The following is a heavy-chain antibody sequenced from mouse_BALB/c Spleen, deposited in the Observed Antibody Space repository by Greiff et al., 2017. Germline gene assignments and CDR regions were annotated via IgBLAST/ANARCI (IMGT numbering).Heavy chain of an antibody. CDR2: INPSNGGT. CDR3: TREERYYYGSSLFAY. Sequence: QVQLQQPGAELVKPGASVKLSCKASGYTFTSYYMYWVKQRPGQGLEWIGGINPSNGGTNFNEKFKSKATLTVDKSSSTAYMQLSSLTSEDSAVYYCTREERYYYGSSLFAYWGQGTLVTVSA. D-gene: IGHD1-1*01. CDR1: GYTFTSYY. J-gene: IGHJ3*01. V-gene: IGHV1S81*02.